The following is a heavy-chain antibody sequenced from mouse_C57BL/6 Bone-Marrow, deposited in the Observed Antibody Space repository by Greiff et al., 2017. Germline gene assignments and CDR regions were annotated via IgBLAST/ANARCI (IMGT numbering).Heavy chain of an antibody. J-gene: IGHJ4*01. CDR3: ASRTSTTVVAREVLYAMDY. CDR2: INPGSGGT. D-gene: IGHD1-1*01. V-gene: IGHV1-54*01. Sequence: QVQLQQSGAELVRPGTSVKVSCKASGYAFTNYLIAWVKQRPGQGLEWIGVINPGSGGTNYNEKFKGKATLTADKSSSTAYMQLSSLTSEDSAVYFCASRTSTTVVAREVLYAMDYWGQGTSVTVSS. CDR1: GYAFTNYL.